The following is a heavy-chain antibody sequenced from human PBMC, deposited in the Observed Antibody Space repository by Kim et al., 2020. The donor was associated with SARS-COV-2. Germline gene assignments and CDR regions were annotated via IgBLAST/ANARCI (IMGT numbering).Heavy chain of an antibody. D-gene: IGHD3-22*01. V-gene: IGHV4-61*01. CDR2: IYYSGST. CDR1: GGSVSSGSYY. Sequence: SETLSLTCTVSGGSVSSGSYYWSWIRQPPGKGLEWIGYIYYSGSTNYNPSLKSRVTISVDTSKNQFSLKLSSVTAADTAVYYCARVGSGFSYYGMDVWGQGTTVTVSS. CDR3: ARVGSGFSYYGMDV. J-gene: IGHJ6*02.